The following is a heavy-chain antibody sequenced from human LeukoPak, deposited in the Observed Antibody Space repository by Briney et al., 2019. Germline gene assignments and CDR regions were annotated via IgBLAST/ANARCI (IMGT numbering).Heavy chain of an antibody. J-gene: IGHJ4*02. CDR3: GKDRSFWNGADPDF. D-gene: IGHD3-3*01. Sequence: GGSLRLSCGASGFMFRNYAMTWVRQGPGKGLEWVAGISGSGDTTNYEESVRGRFTISRDNAQNILYHEMNSLRGDDTAVYYCGKDRSFWNGADPDFWGQGALVTVSS. CDR2: ISGSGDTT. V-gene: IGHV3-23*01. CDR1: GFMFRNYA.